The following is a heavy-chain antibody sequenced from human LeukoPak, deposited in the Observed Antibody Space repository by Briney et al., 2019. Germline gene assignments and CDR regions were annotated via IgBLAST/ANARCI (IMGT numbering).Heavy chain of an antibody. CDR3: AKALHSSGWYFLGN. D-gene: IGHD6-19*01. J-gene: IGHJ4*02. CDR2: ISGSGGST. V-gene: IGHV3-23*01. CDR1: GFTFSSYA. Sequence: PGGSLRLSCAASGFTFSSYAMSWVRQAPGKGLEWVSAISGSGGSTYYADSVKGRFTISRDNSKNTPYLQMNSLRAEDTAVYYCAKALHSSGWYFLGNWGQGTLVTVSS.